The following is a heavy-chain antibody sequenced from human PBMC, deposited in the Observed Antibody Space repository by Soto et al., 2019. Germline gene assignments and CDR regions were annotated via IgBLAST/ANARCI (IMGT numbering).Heavy chain of an antibody. CDR1: GGSISTTSYY. CDR2: IYYSGST. CDR3: ARQIEYYYATGRAAPLYGMDV. V-gene: IGHV4-39*01. Sequence: SETLSLTCTVSGGSISTTSYYWGWIRQPPGKGLEWIGNIYYSGSTYYNPSLKSRVTVSVDTTKNQFSLKLSSVTAADTAMYYCARQIEYYYATGRAAPLYGMDVWGQGTTVTVSS. J-gene: IGHJ6*02. D-gene: IGHD3-10*01.